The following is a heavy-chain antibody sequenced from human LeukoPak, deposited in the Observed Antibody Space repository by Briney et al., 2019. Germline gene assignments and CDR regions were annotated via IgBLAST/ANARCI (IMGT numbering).Heavy chain of an antibody. CDR3: AREYYYDSSGPTVFDY. CDR1: GYTFPDYY. V-gene: IGHV1-2*02. D-gene: IGHD3-22*01. Sequence: ASAKVSCKASGYTFPDYYMHWVRQAPGQGLEWMGWINPNSGGTNFAQKFQGRVTMTRDSSVSTVYMELSRLRSDDTAVYYCAREYYYDSSGPTVFDYWGQGTLVTVSS. CDR2: INPNSGGT. J-gene: IGHJ4*02.